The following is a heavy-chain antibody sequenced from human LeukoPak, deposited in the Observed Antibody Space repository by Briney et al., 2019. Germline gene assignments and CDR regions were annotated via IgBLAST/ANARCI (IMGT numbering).Heavy chain of an antibody. D-gene: IGHD6-13*01. Sequence: SETLSLTCTVSGGSISSGGYYWSWIRQHPGKGLEWIGYIYYSGSTYYNPSLKSRVTISVDTSKNQFSLKLSSVTAADTAVYYCARNGGIAAAGSPYYFDYWGQGTLVTVSS. J-gene: IGHJ4*02. CDR2: IYYSGST. CDR3: ARNGGIAAAGSPYYFDY. CDR1: GGSISSGGYY. V-gene: IGHV4-31*03.